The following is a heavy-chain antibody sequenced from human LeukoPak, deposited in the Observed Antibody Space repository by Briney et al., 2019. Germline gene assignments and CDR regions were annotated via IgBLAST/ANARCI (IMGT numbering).Heavy chain of an antibody. CDR2: INHSGST. Sequence: SETLSLTCAVYGGSFSGYYWSWIRQPPGKGLEWIGEINHSGSTNYNPSLKSRVTMSVDTSKNQFSLNLISVTAADTALYFCARLPTGFPNWFGPWGQGTLVTVSS. J-gene: IGHJ5*02. CDR1: GGSFSGYY. CDR3: ARLPTGFPNWFGP. V-gene: IGHV4-34*01.